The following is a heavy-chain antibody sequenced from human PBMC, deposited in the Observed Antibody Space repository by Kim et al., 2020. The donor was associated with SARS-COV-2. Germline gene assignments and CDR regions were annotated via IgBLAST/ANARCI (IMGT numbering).Heavy chain of an antibody. Sequence: SETLSLSCSVSSDSMTTYDWTWIRQSPGKGLEWIGYIYHTGSTSYNPSLKSRVSISIDASKNLFSLRLTSVTAADIGVYYCARETISSSLTSWLDPWGPGTLVTVSS. D-gene: IGHD3-3*01. CDR3: ARETISSSLTSWLDP. J-gene: IGHJ5*02. CDR1: SDSMTTYD. V-gene: IGHV4-59*01. CDR2: IYHTGST.